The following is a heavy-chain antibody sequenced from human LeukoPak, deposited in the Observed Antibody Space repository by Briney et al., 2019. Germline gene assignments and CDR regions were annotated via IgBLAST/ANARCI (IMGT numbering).Heavy chain of an antibody. CDR2: IYYSGST. D-gene: IGHD3-22*01. Sequence: SETLSLTCTVSGGSVSSGSYYWSWIRQPPGKGLEWIGYIYYSGSTNYNPSLKSRVTISVDTSKNQFSLKLSSVTAADTAVYYCARLYYYDSSGYYGGSTNFDYWGQGTLVTVSS. CDR3: ARLYYYDSSGYYGGSTNFDY. V-gene: IGHV4-61*01. CDR1: GGSVSSGSYY. J-gene: IGHJ4*02.